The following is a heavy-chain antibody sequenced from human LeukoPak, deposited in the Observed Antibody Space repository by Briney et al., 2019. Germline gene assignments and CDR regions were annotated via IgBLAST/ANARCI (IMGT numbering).Heavy chain of an antibody. J-gene: IGHJ6*03. CDR2: IYPGDSDT. D-gene: IGHD4-11*01. CDR1: GYSFTSYW. CDR3: ARQVHLYSNYRRNYYYYMDV. Sequence: GESLKISCKGSGYSFTSYWIGWVRQMPGKGLDWMGIIYPGDSDTRYSPSFQAQVTISADKSISTAYLQWSSLKASDTAMYYCARQVHLYSNYRRNYYYYMDVWGKGTTVTVSS. V-gene: IGHV5-51*01.